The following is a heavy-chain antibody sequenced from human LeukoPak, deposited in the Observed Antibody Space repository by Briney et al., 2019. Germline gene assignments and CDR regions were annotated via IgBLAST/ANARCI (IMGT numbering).Heavy chain of an antibody. Sequence: ASVKVSCKASGYTFTSYYMHWVRQAPGQGLEWMGIINPSGGSTSYAQKFQGRVTMTRDTSISTAYMELSRLRSDDTAVYYCARALCSGGSCYSYYYYYGMDVWGQGTTVTVSS. CDR3: ARALCSGGSCYSYYYYYGMDV. V-gene: IGHV1-46*01. CDR1: GYTFTSYY. J-gene: IGHJ6*02. D-gene: IGHD2-15*01. CDR2: INPSGGST.